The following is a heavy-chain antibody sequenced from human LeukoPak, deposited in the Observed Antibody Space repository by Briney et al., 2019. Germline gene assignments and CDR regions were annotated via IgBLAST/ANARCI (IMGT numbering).Heavy chain of an antibody. CDR1: GYTFTSYD. CDR2: MNPNSGNT. CDR3: ARGTYYDSPDLYWFDP. J-gene: IGHJ5*02. Sequence: ALVKVSCKASGYTFTSYDINWVRQATGQGLEWMGWMNPNSGNTGYAQKFQGRVTMTRNTSISTAYMELSSLRSEDTAVYYCARGTYYDSPDLYWFDPWGQGTLVTVSS. V-gene: IGHV1-8*01. D-gene: IGHD3-22*01.